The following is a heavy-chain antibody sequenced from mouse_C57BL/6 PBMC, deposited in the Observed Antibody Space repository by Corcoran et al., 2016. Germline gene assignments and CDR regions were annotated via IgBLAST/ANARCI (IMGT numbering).Heavy chain of an antibody. D-gene: IGHD2-2*01. CDR2: INPYNGGT. V-gene: IGHV1-19*01. CDR1: GYTFTDYY. J-gene: IGHJ3*01. CDR3: ATFYYGYPFAY. Sequence: EVQLQQSGPVLVKPGSSVKMSCKASGYTFTDYYINWVKQSHGKSLEWIGVINPYNGGTSYNHKFKGKATLIVDKSSSTAYMELNSLTSEDSAVYYCATFYYGYPFAYCGQGTLVTVSA.